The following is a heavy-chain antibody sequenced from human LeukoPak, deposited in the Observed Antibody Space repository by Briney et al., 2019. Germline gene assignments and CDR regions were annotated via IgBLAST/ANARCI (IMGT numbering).Heavy chain of an antibody. CDR3: ARLLGSVSFSDV. V-gene: IGHV4-61*02. Sequence: QVQLQESGPGLVKPSQTLSLTCTVSGGSISSGSYYWGWIRQPPGQGLEWIGRIYTSGSTNYNPSLKSRVTVSVDTSKNQFSLKLDSVTAADTAVFYCARLLGSVSFSDVWGQGILVTVSS. J-gene: IGHJ4*02. D-gene: IGHD3-10*01. CDR1: GGSISSGSYY. CDR2: IYTSGST.